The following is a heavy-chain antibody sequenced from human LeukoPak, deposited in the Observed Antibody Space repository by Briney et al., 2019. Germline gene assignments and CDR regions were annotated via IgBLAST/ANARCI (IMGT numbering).Heavy chain of an antibody. Sequence: GGSLRLSRAASGFAVSSIYMSWVRQAPGKGLEWVSVIYSGGSTYYADSVKGRFTISRDNSKNTLYLQMNSLRADDTAVYYCARGFGGVTAGYYWGQGTLVTVSS. CDR1: GFAVSSIY. CDR3: ARGFGGVTAGYY. V-gene: IGHV3-53*01. J-gene: IGHJ4*02. D-gene: IGHD3-16*01. CDR2: IYSGGST.